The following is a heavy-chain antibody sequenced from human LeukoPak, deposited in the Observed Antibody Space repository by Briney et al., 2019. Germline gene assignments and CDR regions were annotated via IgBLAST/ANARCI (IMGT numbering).Heavy chain of an antibody. V-gene: IGHV3-15*01. J-gene: IGHJ4*02. CDR1: GFTFNNAW. CDR3: TTGFYYDSSGYFY. Sequence: GGSLRLSCAASGFTFNNAWMSWVRQAPGKGLEWVGRIKSKTDGGTTDYAAPVKGRFTVSRDDSKNTLFLQMNSLKTEDTAVYYCTTGFYYDSSGYFYWGQGTLVTVSS. CDR2: IKSKTDGGTT. D-gene: IGHD3-22*01.